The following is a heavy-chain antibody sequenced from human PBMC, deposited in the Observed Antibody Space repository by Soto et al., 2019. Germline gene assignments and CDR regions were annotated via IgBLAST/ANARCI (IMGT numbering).Heavy chain of an antibody. CDR3: AKTFLSRWQQLSSWFDP. CDR1: GFTFSSYA. CDR2: ISGSGGST. J-gene: IGHJ5*02. D-gene: IGHD6-13*01. Sequence: EVQLLESGGGLVQPGGSLRLSCAASGFTFSSYAMSWVRQAPGKGLEWVSAISGSGGSTYYADSVKGRFTISRDNSKNTLYLQMNGLRAEDTAVYYCAKTFLSRWQQLSSWFDPWGQGTLVTVSS. V-gene: IGHV3-23*01.